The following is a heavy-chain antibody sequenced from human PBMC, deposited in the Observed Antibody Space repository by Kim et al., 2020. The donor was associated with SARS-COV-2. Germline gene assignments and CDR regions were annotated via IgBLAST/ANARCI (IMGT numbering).Heavy chain of an antibody. CDR2: ISKTSDYI. D-gene: IGHD3-10*01. V-gene: IGHV3-21*01. CDR3: TRSDYYDSGSYYNFYY. J-gene: IGHJ4*01. Sequence: GGSLRLSCAASGFTFSSYSMNWVRQAPGKGLEWVSSISKTSDYIYYPDSLRGRFIISRDNAQNSLYLQMNSLRAEDTAVYFCTRSDYYDSGSYYNFYY. CDR1: GFTFSSYS.